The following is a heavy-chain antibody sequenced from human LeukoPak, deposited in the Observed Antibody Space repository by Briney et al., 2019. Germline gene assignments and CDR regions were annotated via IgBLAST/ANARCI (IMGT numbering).Heavy chain of an antibody. D-gene: IGHD3-3*01. Sequence: SQTLSLTCAVSGDSISSGDYSWSWIRQPPWKGLEWIGEINHSASTNYNPSLKSRVTISVDTSKNQFSLKLPSVTAADTAVYYCARVGSGYYGEYYMDVWGKGTTVTVSS. CDR3: ARVGSGYYGEYYMDV. V-gene: IGHV4-30-2*01. CDR2: INHSAST. J-gene: IGHJ6*03. CDR1: GDSISSGDYS.